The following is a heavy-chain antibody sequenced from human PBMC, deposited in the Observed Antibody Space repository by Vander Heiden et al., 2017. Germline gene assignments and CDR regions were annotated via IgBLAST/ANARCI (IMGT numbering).Heavy chain of an antibody. J-gene: IGHJ3*02. D-gene: IGHD6-19*01. CDR2: TYYRSKWQN. CDR3: TRDSYNSGKDDGFDI. CDR1: RDSVYSNSAA. Sequence: QVQLQQSGPGLVKPSQTLSRTCAISRDSVYSNSAAWNWIRQSPSRGLEWLGRTYYRSKWQNDYAVSVKSRITINPDTSKNQFSLQLNSVTPDDTAVYYCTRDSYNSGKDDGFDIWGQGTMVTVSS. V-gene: IGHV6-1*01.